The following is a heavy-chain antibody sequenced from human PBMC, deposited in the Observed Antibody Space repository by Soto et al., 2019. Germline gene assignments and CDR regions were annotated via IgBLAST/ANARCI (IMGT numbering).Heavy chain of an antibody. J-gene: IGHJ4*02. Sequence: SETLSLTCTVSGGSMGSYYWSWIRQPPGKGLEWLGYVSYSGSTKYSPSLNSRVTISVDTSKNQFSLNLASVTAADTAIYYCARVVAVAAMFYFDFWGQGTLVT. V-gene: IGHV4-59*01. D-gene: IGHD6-19*01. CDR1: GGSMGSYY. CDR2: VSYSGST. CDR3: ARVVAVAAMFYFDF.